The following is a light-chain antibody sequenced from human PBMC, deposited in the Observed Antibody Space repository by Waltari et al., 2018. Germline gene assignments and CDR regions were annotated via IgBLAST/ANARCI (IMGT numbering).Light chain of an antibody. V-gene: IGKV3-20*01. Sequence: EIVLTQSPGTLSLSPGERATLSCRASQSVRSSYLAWYQQKSGQPPRPLIYSASSRATGIPDRFIGSGSVTDFTLTISRLEPEDFAVYYCQEYGSSLTWTFGQGTKVEIK. CDR3: QEYGSSLTWT. CDR1: QSVRSSY. CDR2: SAS. J-gene: IGKJ1*01.